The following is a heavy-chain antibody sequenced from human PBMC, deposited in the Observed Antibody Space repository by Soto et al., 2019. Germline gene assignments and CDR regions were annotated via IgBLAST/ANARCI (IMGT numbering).Heavy chain of an antibody. D-gene: IGHD3-3*01. J-gene: IGHJ4*02. CDR2: IYRGGDI. Sequence: EVQVVESGGGLVQPGGSLRLSCAASGFSVSSDYMSWFRQAPGKGLEWVSVIYRGGDIYYADSVQGRFTTSRDISRNSLDLQMNSLRVEDTAVYYCARDRRDGDTIWGQGAVVTGSS. CDR3: ARDRRDGDTI. V-gene: IGHV3-66*01. CDR1: GFSVSSDY.